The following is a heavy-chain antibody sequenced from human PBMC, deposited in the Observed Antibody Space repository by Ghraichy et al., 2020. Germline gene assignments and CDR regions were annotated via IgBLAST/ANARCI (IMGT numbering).Heavy chain of an antibody. V-gene: IGHV4-61*01. CDR1: GGSVSSCSWY. CDR3: AGSARLVYY. Sequence: SETLSLTCTVSGGSVSSCSWYWSWIRQPTGMGLEWIGYIYYSRSTNYNPSRKIPVTISVDTSKTQLSLRLITVTAADTAVYYCAGSARLVYYWGQGTLVTVSS. CDR2: IYYSRST. D-gene: IGHD6-19*01. J-gene: IGHJ4*02.